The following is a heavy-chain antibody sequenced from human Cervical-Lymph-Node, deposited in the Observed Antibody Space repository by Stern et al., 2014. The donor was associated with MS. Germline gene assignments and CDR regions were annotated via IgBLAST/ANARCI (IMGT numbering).Heavy chain of an antibody. J-gene: IGHJ4*02. V-gene: IGHV1-46*02. Sequence: QVQLVQSGAEVKKPGASVKISCKAPGYKFNNYYIHWMRQAPGQGPEWMGMINPSGDSTTYAQKFQGRVTMTRDTSTSTVYMELSRLRSEDAAVYYCASGRLGYWGQGTQVTVSS. CDR1: GYKFNNYY. CDR3: ASGRLGY. CDR2: INPSGDST.